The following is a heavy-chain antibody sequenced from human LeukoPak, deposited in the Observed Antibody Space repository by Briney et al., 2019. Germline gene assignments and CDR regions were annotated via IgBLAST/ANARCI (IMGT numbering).Heavy chain of an antibody. J-gene: IGHJ4*02. Sequence: SDTLSLTCAVYGGSFSGYYWSWIRQPPGKGLEWIGEINHSGSTNYNPSLKSRVTISVDTSKNQFSLKLSSVTAADTAVYYCARRGGVYYYDSTGYYNYWGQGTLVTVSS. CDR2: INHSGST. CDR1: GGSFSGYY. V-gene: IGHV4-34*01. CDR3: ARRGGVYYYDSTGYYNY. D-gene: IGHD3-22*01.